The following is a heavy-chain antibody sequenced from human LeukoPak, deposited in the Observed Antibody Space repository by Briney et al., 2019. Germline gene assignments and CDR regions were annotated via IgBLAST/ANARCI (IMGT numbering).Heavy chain of an antibody. Sequence: ASVKVSCKASGGTFSSYAISWVRQAPGQGLEWMGWIDPDSGGTNYAQKFQGRVTMSRDTSISTAYMEMSRLRSDDTAVYYCARPPGRDGYNRYDYWGQGTLVTVSS. V-gene: IGHV1-2*02. D-gene: IGHD5-12*01. J-gene: IGHJ4*02. CDR2: IDPDSGGT. CDR3: ARPPGRDGYNRYDY. CDR1: GGTFSSYA.